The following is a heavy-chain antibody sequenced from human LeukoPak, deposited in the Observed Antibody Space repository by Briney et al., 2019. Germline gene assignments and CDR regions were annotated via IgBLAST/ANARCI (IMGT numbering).Heavy chain of an antibody. J-gene: IGHJ4*02. D-gene: IGHD3-10*01. CDR2: ISYDGSNK. V-gene: IGHV3-30*18. CDR1: GFTFSSYG. CDR3: ANLPYGSGSYYRRDY. Sequence: PGRSLRLSCAASGFTFSSYGMHWVRQGPGKGLEWGAGISYDGSNKYYGDSVKGRFTISRDNSKNTLYLQMNSLRAEDTAVYYCANLPYGSGSYYRRDYGGQGPRVTVSS.